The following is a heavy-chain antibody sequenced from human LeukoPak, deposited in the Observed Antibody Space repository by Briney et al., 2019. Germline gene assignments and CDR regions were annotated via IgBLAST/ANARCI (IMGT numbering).Heavy chain of an antibody. J-gene: IGHJ4*02. Sequence: GGSLRLSCAASGFTFSRSPMHWVRQAPGKGLEWVAILSHDESNRYYADSVRGRFNISRDDSKNTLYLQINSLTAEDTAMYYCATLGRELAWGQGTLVTVSS. CDR3: ATLGRELA. CDR1: GFTFSRSP. CDR2: LSHDESNR. D-gene: IGHD1-26*01. V-gene: IGHV3-30*04.